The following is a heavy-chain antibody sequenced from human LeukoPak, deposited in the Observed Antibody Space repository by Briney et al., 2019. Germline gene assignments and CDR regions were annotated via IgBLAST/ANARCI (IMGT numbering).Heavy chain of an antibody. V-gene: IGHV5-51*01. CDR2: IYPGDSDT. CDR3: ARSSGSYYNHFDY. J-gene: IGHJ4*02. CDR1: GYSFTSYW. D-gene: IGHD3-10*01. Sequence: GESLKIPCKGSGYSFTSYWIGWVRQVPGKGLEWMGIIYPGDSDTRYSPSFQGQVTISADKSISTAYLQWSSLKASDTAMYYCARSSGSYYNHFDYWGQGALVTVSS.